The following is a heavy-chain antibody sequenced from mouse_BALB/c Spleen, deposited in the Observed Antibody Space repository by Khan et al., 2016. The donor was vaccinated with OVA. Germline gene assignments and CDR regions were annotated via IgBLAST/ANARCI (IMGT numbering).Heavy chain of an antibody. CDR3: ERAGPYCGNCGAWFAY. CDR2: INPSSGYT. J-gene: IGHJ3*01. V-gene: IGHV1-4*01. Sequence: QVQLLQSGAELARPGASVKMSCKASGYTFTSYTMHWVKQRPGQGLEWIGYINPSSGYTNYNQKFKDKSTLTADKSSSTAYMQMSRLTAEDSAVYDGERAGPYCGNCGAWFAYWGQGTLVTVSA. CDR1: GYTFTSYT. D-gene: IGHD2-10*01.